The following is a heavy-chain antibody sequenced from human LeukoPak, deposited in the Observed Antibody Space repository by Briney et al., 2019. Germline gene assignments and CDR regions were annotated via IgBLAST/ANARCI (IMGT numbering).Heavy chain of an antibody. V-gene: IGHV4-59*12. Sequence: SETLSLTCTVSGGSISSYYWSWIRQPPGKGLEWIGYIYYSGSTYYNPSLKSRVTISVDTSKNQFSLKLSSVTAADTAVYYCAQEESNGTLGQGTLVTVSS. CDR2: IYYSGST. CDR3: AQEESNGT. CDR1: GGSISSYY. J-gene: IGHJ5*02. D-gene: IGHD1-26*01.